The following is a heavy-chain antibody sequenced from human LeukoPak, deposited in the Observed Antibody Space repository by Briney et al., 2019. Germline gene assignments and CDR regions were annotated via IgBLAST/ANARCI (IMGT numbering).Heavy chain of an antibody. CDR2: ISAYNGNT. V-gene: IGHV1-18*01. CDR3: ARMGGYYDILTGYYPPLYYFDY. D-gene: IGHD3-9*01. Sequence: ASVKVSCKASGYTFTSYGISWVRQAPGQGLEWMGWISAYNGNTNYAQKLQGRVTMTTDTSTSTACMELRSLRSDETAVYYCARMGGYYDILTGYYPPLYYFDYWGQGTLVTVSS. J-gene: IGHJ4*02. CDR1: GYTFTSYG.